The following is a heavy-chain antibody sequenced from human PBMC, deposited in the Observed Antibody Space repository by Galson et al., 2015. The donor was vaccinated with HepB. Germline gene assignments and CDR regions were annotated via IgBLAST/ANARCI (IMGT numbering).Heavy chain of an antibody. CDR1: GLSLRSTGVG. V-gene: IGHV2-5*02. D-gene: IGHD3-16*01. Sequence: PALVNPTQTLTLTCSVSGLSLRSTGVGVGWIRQPQGKALEWLAIIYWDDNKRYSPPLKNRLTITKDTSKNQVVLTMTNMDPMDTGTYYCAHRPVDKYTWWSWRYFFDTWGQGTLVTVSS. CDR3: AHRPVDKYTWWSWRYFFDT. J-gene: IGHJ4*02. CDR2: IYWDDNK.